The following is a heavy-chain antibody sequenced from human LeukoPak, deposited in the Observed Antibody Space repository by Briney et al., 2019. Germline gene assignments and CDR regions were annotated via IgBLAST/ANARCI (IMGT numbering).Heavy chain of an antibody. CDR2: IYYSGST. D-gene: IGHD3-22*01. CDR3: ARYYYDSSSYFPSYYYYYMDV. V-gene: IGHV4-59*01. Sequence: SETLSLTCTVSGGSISSYYWSWIRQPPGKGLEWIGYIYYSGSTNYNPSLKSRVTISVDTSKNQFSLKLSSVTAADTAVYYCARYYYDSSSYFPSYYYYYMDVWGKGTTVTISS. J-gene: IGHJ6*03. CDR1: GGSISSYY.